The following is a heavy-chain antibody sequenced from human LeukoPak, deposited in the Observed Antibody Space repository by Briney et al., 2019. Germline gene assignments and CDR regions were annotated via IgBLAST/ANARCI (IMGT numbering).Heavy chain of an antibody. CDR3: ARDSSGWDYYFDY. CDR2: INANSGGT. V-gene: IGHV1-2*02. D-gene: IGHD6-19*01. CDR1: GYTFTDYY. Sequence: ASVKVSCKASGYTFTDYYMHWVRPAPGQGLEWMGWINANSGGTNYAQKFQGRVTMTRDTSISTAYMGVSRLRSDDTAVYYCARDSSGWDYYFDYWGQGTLVTVSS. J-gene: IGHJ4*02.